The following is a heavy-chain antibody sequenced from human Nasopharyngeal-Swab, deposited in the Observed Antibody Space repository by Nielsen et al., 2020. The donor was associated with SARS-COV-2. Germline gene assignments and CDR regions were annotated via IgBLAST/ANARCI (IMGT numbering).Heavy chain of an antibody. Sequence: SETLSLTCTVSGGSISSSSYYWGWIRQPPGKGLEWNGSIYYSGSTYYNPSLKSRVTISVDTSKNQFSLKLSSVTAADTAVYYCAREGGRGSGSYYVWFDPWGQGTLVTVSS. D-gene: IGHD3-10*01. J-gene: IGHJ5*02. CDR1: GGSISSSSYY. CDR3: AREGGRGSGSYYVWFDP. V-gene: IGHV4-39*07. CDR2: IYYSGST.